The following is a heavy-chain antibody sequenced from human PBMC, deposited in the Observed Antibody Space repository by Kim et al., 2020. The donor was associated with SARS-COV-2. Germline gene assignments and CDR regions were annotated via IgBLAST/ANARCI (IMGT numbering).Heavy chain of an antibody. CDR2: INHSGST. V-gene: IGHV4-34*01. Sequence: SETLSLTCAVYGGSFSGYYWSWIRQPPGKGLEWIGEINHSGSTNYNPSLKSRVTISVDTSKNQFSLKLSSVTAADTAVYYCARGQRRYYYDSSGYGFDY. CDR1: GGSFSGYY. D-gene: IGHD3-22*01. CDR3: ARGQRRYYYDSSGYGFDY. J-gene: IGHJ4*01.